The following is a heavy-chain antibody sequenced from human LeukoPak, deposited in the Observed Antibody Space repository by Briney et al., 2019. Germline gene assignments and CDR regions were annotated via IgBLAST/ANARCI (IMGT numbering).Heavy chain of an antibody. CDR2: SDPEDVKT. Sequence: ASVKVSCKISGYSLTELAIHWVRQAPGKGLEWMGGSDPEDVKTSFAEKFQGRVTFTEDTSTDTAFMELSRLRSDDTAVYYCATFQAYANSGHLRPYFDYWGQGTLVTISS. D-gene: IGHD3-22*01. CDR1: GYSLTELA. CDR3: ATFQAYANSGHLRPYFDY. V-gene: IGHV1-24*01. J-gene: IGHJ4*02.